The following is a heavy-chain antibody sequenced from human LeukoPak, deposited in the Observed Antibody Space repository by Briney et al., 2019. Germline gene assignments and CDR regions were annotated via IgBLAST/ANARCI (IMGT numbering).Heavy chain of an antibody. CDR1: GFTFDSYG. CDR2: ISGSGVYT. V-gene: IGHV3-23*01. D-gene: IGHD2-21*01. CDR3: TRSVRNGHIDY. Sequence: GGTLRLSCAASGFTFDSYGMNWVRQAPGKGLEWVSGISGSGVYTYYADSVKGRFTISRDNSKNTLYLVMNSLRVDDTAVYYCTRSVRNGHIDYWGQGTLVTVSS. J-gene: IGHJ4*02.